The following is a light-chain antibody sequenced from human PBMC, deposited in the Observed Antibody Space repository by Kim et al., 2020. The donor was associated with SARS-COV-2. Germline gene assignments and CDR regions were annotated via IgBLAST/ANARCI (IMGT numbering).Light chain of an antibody. CDR3: QQYNNWPLYT. V-gene: IGKV3-15*01. CDR1: QSVSSN. CDR2: GAS. J-gene: IGKJ2*01. Sequence: VSPVERATLSCRASQSVSSNLAWYQQKPGQAPRLLIYGASTRATGIPARFSGSVSGTEFTLTISSLQSEDFAVYYCQQYNNWPLYTFGQGTKLEI.